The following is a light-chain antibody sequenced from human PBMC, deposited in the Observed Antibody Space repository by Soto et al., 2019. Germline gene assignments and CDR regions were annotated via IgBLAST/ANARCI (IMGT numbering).Light chain of an antibody. V-gene: IGKV3-20*01. CDR1: QSVSSNY. CDR2: GAS. CDR3: QQYAGSPIT. Sequence: ESVLTQSPGTLSLSPGERATLSCRASQSVSSNYLAWYQQKPGQAPRLLIYGASSRASGIPDRFSGSGSETDFTLTISRLEPEDFALYYCQQYAGSPITFGQGTRLENK. J-gene: IGKJ5*01.